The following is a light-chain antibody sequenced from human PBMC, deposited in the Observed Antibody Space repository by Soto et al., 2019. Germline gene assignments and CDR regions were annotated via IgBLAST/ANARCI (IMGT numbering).Light chain of an antibody. CDR1: CGQVSTSYY. V-gene: IGLV8-61*01. CDR2: STN. Sequence: QTVVTQEPSFSVSPGGTVTLTCGLICGQVSTSYYPGWYQQTPGQAPRTLIYSTNTRSSGVPNRFSGSILGNKAALTITGAQADEESDYYCVLYMGSGIWVFGGGTKLTVL. CDR3: VLYMGSGIWV. J-gene: IGLJ3*02.